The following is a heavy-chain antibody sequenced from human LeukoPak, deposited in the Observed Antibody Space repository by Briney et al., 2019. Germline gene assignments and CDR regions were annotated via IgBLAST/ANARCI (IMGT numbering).Heavy chain of an antibody. D-gene: IGHD5-24*01. J-gene: IGHJ4*02. CDR1: GFTFSNYA. Sequence: GGSLRLSCAASGFTFSNYAMSWVRQAPGKGLEWVSAISGSSGGTYYADSVKGRFTISRDNSKNTLYLQMNSLRAEDTAVYYCAKARGDGSNYYFDSWGQGTLVTVSS. CDR3: AKARGDGSNYYFDS. V-gene: IGHV3-23*01. CDR2: ISGSSGGT.